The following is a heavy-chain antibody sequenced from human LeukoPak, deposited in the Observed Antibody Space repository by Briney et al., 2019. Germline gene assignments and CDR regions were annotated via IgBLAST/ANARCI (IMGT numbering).Heavy chain of an antibody. CDR3: ASYGSGKHY. Sequence: SETLSLTCTVSGGSISSGSYYWSWIRQPAGKGLEWIGRIYTSGSTNYNPSLKSRVTISVDTSKNQFSLKLSSVTAVDTAVYYCASYGSGKHYWGQGTLVTVSS. V-gene: IGHV4-61*02. J-gene: IGHJ4*02. CDR1: GGSISSGSYY. D-gene: IGHD3-10*01. CDR2: IYTSGST.